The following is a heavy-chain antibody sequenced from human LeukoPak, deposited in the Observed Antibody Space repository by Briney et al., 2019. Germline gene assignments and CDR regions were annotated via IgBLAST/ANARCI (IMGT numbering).Heavy chain of an antibody. V-gene: IGHV1-2*02. CDR3: ASPAASLASRYYYYYMDV. CDR1: GYTFTGYY. D-gene: IGHD6-25*01. Sequence: ASVKVSCKASGYTFTGYYMHWVRQAPGQGLEWMGWINPNSGGTNYAQKFRGRVTMTRDTSISTAYMELSRLRSDDTAVYYCASPAASLASRYYYYYMDVWGKGTTVTVSS. CDR2: INPNSGGT. J-gene: IGHJ6*03.